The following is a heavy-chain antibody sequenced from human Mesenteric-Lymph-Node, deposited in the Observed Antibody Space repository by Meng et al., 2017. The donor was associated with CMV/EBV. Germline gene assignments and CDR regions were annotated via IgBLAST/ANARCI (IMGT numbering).Heavy chain of an antibody. CDR1: GFTFGDYA. CDR2: IRSNLYGATT. D-gene: IGHD2-2*01. CDR3: TRVPGYCSSTSCGIYGMDV. Sequence: GGSLRLSCSASGFTFGDYAMSWVRQAPGKGLQWVGFIRSNLYGATTDYAASAKGRFAISRDDSKSIAYLHMSSLKSEDTALYYCTRVPGYCSSTSCGIYGMDVWGQGTTVTVSS. J-gene: IGHJ6*02. V-gene: IGHV3-49*04.